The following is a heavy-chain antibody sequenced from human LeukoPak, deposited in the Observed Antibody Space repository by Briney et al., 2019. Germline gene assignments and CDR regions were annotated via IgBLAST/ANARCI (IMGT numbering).Heavy chain of an antibody. J-gene: IGHJ4*02. CDR1: GFTFTYHW. D-gene: IGHD1-1*01. V-gene: IGHV3-23*01. CDR3: AKDNPEADY. CDR2: ISGSGGST. Sequence: PGGSLRLSCASSGFTFTYHWMSWVRQAPGKGLEWVSAISGSGGSTHYADSVKGRFTISRDNSKNTLYLQMNSLRAEDTAVYYCAKDNPEADYWGQGTLVTVSS.